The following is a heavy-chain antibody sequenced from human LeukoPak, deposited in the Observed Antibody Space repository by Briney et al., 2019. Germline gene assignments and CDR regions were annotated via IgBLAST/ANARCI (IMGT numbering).Heavy chain of an antibody. CDR1: GGSISSSSYY. Sequence: NPSETLSLTCTVSGGSISSSSYYWGWIRQPPGKGLEWIGNIYYSGSTYYNPSLKSRVTISIDTSENQFSLKLSSVTAADTAVYYCARVKRVLWRSYDSSGYYDWGQGTLVTVSS. J-gene: IGHJ4*02. V-gene: IGHV4-39*07. CDR3: ARVKRVLWRSYDSSGYYD. D-gene: IGHD3-22*01. CDR2: IYYSGST.